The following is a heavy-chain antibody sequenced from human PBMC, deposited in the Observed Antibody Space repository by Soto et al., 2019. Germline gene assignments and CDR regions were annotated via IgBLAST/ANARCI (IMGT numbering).Heavy chain of an antibody. J-gene: IGHJ6*02. D-gene: IGHD1-1*01. Sequence: ESVGCLVQPGGSLRLSCAASGFTFSSYAMSWVRQAPGKGLALVSAISGSGGSTYYADSVKGRFTISRDNSKNTLYLQMNSLRAEDTAVYYCAKDQLMATVLYYYYGMYVWGQGTTVTVSS. V-gene: IGHV3-23*01. CDR3: AKDQLMATVLYYYYGMYV. CDR2: ISGSGGST. CDR1: GFTFSSYA.